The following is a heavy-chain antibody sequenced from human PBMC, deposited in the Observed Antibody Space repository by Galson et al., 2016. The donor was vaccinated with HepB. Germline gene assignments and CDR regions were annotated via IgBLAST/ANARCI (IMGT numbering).Heavy chain of an antibody. Sequence: SLRLSCAASGFTVSSYYMTWVRQAPGKGLESVSVIYSGGTPYYADSVKGRFTISRDDSKNTLFLQMNTMRAEDTAVYYCSRGVYGDHGWFDYWGQGTLVTVSS. CDR3: SRGVYGDHGWFDY. J-gene: IGHJ4*02. D-gene: IGHD4-17*01. CDR1: GFTVSSYY. CDR2: IYSGGTP. V-gene: IGHV3-66*02.